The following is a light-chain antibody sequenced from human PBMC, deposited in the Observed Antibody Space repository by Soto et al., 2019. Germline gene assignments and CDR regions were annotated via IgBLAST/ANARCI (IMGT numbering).Light chain of an antibody. CDR3: QQYNSWPLT. Sequence: ETVLTQSPGTLSLSPGETATLSCRASQTVTTNYLAWYQQKPDQAPRLLIYGASSRATGIPDRFSGSGSGTDFTLTISRLEPEDFAVYYCQQYNSWPLTFGGGTKVDIK. V-gene: IGKV3-20*01. CDR2: GAS. CDR1: QTVTTNY. J-gene: IGKJ4*01.